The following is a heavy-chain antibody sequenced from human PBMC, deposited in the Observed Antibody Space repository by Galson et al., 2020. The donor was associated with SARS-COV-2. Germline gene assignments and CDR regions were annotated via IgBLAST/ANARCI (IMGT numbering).Heavy chain of an antibody. V-gene: IGHV3-11*01. CDR1: GFTFSDYY. CDR3: ARDPSYYDFWGGYYTRAGMDV. Sequence: GGSLRLSCAASGFTFSDYYMSWIRQAPGKGLEWVSYISSSGSTIYYADSVKGRFTISRDNAKNSLYLQMNSLRAEDTAVYYCARDPSYYDFWGGYYTRAGMDVWGQGTTVTVSS. CDR2: ISSSGSTI. J-gene: IGHJ6*02. D-gene: IGHD3-3*01.